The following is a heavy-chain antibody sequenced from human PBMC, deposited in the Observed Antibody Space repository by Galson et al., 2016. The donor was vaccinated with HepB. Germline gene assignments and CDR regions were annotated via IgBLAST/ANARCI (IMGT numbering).Heavy chain of an antibody. V-gene: IGHV1-69*13. J-gene: IGHJ4*02. D-gene: IGHD2-15*01. Sequence: SVKVSCKASGDTFSSYTFSWVRQAPGQGLEWMGGIIPVFGSPNYAQDFQGRVTITADEVAGTAYMELSSLRSEDTAVYYCATGGRGHCSGGNCEFVSDSYFDHGGQGTLVTVSS. CDR1: GDTFSSYT. CDR2: IIPVFGSP. CDR3: ATGGRGHCSGGNCEFVSDSYFDH.